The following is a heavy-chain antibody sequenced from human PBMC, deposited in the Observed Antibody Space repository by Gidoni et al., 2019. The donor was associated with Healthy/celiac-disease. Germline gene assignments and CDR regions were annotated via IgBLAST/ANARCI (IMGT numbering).Heavy chain of an antibody. CDR2: IYYSGST. V-gene: IGHV4-39*01. Sequence: QLQLQASGPGLVKPSETLSLTCTVSGGSISSSSYYWGWIRQPPGKGLEWIGSIYYSGSTYYNPSLKSRVTISVDTSKNQFSLKLSSVTAADTAVYYCARQYYDFWSGYYRITGFDYWGQGTLVTVSS. CDR1: GGSISSSSYY. CDR3: ARQYYDFWSGYYRITGFDY. J-gene: IGHJ4*02. D-gene: IGHD3-3*01.